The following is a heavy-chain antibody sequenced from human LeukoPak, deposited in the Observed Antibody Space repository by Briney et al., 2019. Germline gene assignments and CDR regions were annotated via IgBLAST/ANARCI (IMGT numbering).Heavy chain of an antibody. J-gene: IGHJ4*02. D-gene: IGHD3-10*01. CDR2: IYYSGSI. V-gene: IGHV4-31*03. Sequence: SETLSLTCTVSGGSISSGGYYWNWIRQHPGKGLEWIGSIYYSGSIYYNSSLKSRVTMSVDTSKNQFSLKLNSVTAADTAVYYCARHSRTIVRGVKGYFDYWGQGTLVTVSS. CDR1: GGSISSGGYY. CDR3: ARHSRTIVRGVKGYFDY.